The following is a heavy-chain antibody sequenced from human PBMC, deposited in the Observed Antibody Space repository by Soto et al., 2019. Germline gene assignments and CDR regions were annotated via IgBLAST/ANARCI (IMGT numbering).Heavy chain of an antibody. CDR1: GGSFSGYY. D-gene: IGHD5-12*01. CDR2: INHSGST. J-gene: IGHJ3*02. V-gene: IGHV4-34*01. CDR3: ARGLRVATIVPDAFDI. Sequence: QVQLQQWGAGLVKPSETLSLTCAVYGGSFSGYYWSWIRQPPGKGLEWIGEINHSGSTNYNPSLKSRVTISVDTSKNQFSLKLSSVTAADTAVYYCARGLRVATIVPDAFDIWGQGTMVTVSS.